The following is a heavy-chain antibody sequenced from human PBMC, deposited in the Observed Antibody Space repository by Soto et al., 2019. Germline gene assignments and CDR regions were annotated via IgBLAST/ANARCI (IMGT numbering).Heavy chain of an antibody. CDR1: GYTFTSYY. D-gene: IGHD2-15*01. Sequence: ASVKVSCKASGYTFTSYYMDCVRQAPGQGLEWMGIINPSGGSTSYAQKFQGRVTMTRDTSTSTVYMELSSLRSEDTAVYYCARDIVVVVAATPYYYYYGMDVWGQGTTVTVSS. V-gene: IGHV1-46*01. J-gene: IGHJ6*02. CDR2: INPSGGST. CDR3: ARDIVVVVAATPYYYYYGMDV.